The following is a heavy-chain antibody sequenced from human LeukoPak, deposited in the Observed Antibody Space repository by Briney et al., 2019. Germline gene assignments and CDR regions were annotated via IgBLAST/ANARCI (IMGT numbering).Heavy chain of an antibody. V-gene: IGHV3-74*01. Sequence: GGSLRLSCAASGFTFSSYWMHWVRQAPGKGLVWVSRINSDESSTSYADSVRGRFTISRDNAKNTLYVQMNSLRAEVTAVYYCARGGAMVSYYGMDAWGQGTTVTVSS. D-gene: IGHD5-18*01. CDR2: INSDESST. CDR3: ARGGAMVSYYGMDA. CDR1: GFTFSSYW. J-gene: IGHJ6*02.